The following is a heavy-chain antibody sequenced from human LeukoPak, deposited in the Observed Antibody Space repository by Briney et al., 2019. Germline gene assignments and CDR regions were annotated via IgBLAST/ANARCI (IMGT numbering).Heavy chain of an antibody. CDR1: GYSFANFW. CDR2: IFPGDSNI. D-gene: IGHD4/OR15-4a*01. V-gene: IGHV5-51*01. Sequence: GESLKISRKGSGYSFANFWIGWVRQLPGKGLEWMGVIFPGDSNIKYSPSFRGQVTISVDKSTNTANLQWSSLRASDTATYYCARHRRSRPHANYNGFDYWGQGTLVLVSS. J-gene: IGHJ4*02. CDR3: ARHRRSRPHANYNGFDY.